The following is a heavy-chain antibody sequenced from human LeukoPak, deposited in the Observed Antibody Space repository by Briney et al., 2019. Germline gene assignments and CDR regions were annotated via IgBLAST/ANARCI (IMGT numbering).Heavy chain of an antibody. J-gene: IGHJ6*03. CDR2: ISAYNGNT. CDR3: ARLGVASAAGTHYYYYYYMDV. Sequence: GASVKVSCKASGYTSTSYGISWVRQAPGQGLEWMGWISAYNGNTNYAQKLQGRVTMTTDTSTSTAYMELRSLRSDDTAVYYCARLGVASAAGTHYYYYYYMDVWGKGTTVTISS. D-gene: IGHD6-13*01. CDR1: GYTSTSYG. V-gene: IGHV1-18*01.